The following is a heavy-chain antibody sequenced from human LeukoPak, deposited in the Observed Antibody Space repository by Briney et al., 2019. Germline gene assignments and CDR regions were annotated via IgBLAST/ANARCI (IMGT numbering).Heavy chain of an antibody. CDR1: GDSVSSNSAA. CDR2: TYYRSKWYN. D-gene: IGHD5-18*01. J-gene: IGHJ6*03. V-gene: IGHV6-1*01. Sequence: SQTLSLTCATSGDSVSSNSAAWNWIRQSPSRGLQWLVRTYYRSKWYNDYAVSVRSRITINPDTSKYQFYLQLNSVTPEDTAVYYCARGPRNKDAMVYYYYYYYTDVWGKGTTVTVSS. CDR3: ARGPRNKDAMVYYYYYYYTDV.